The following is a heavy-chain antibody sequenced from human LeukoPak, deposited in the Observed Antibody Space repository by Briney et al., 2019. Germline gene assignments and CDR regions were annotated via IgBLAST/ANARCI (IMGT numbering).Heavy chain of an antibody. D-gene: IGHD4-17*01. CDR2: ISSTSNCI. V-gene: IGHV3-21*01. CDR1: GFTFSSYS. J-gene: IGHJ4*02. Sequence: GGSLRLSCSASGFTFSSYSVNWVRQAPGKGLEWVSSISSTSNCIYYADSVKGRFTISRDNAKNSLFLQMNSLRAEDTAVYYCARDYGDYYFDYWGQGTLVTVSS. CDR3: ARDYGDYYFDY.